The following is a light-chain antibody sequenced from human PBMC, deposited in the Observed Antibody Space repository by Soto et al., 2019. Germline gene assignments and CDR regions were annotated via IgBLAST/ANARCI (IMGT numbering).Light chain of an antibody. CDR1: QTVANNF. V-gene: IGKV3-20*01. CDR2: CAS. J-gene: IGKJ3*01. Sequence: EIVLTQSPGTLSLSPGERATLSCSASQTVANNFLAWYQQKPGQAPRLLILCASSRATGIPDRFGGSGSGTDFSLTISSLEPEDFAVYYCHQYGSSPLFTFGPGTKVDIK. CDR3: HQYGSSPLFT.